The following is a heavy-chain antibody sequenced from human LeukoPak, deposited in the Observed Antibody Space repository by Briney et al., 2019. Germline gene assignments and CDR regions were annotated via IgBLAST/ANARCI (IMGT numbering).Heavy chain of an antibody. CDR2: MNPNSGNT. CDR1: GYTFTSYG. J-gene: IGHJ4*02. CDR3: ARGHSSSWYSSMLPYPRLPTDY. D-gene: IGHD6-13*01. V-gene: IGHV1-8*03. Sequence: ASVKVSCKASGYTFTSYGISWVRQATGQGLEWMGWMNPNSGNTGYAQKFQGRVTITRNTSISTAYMELSSLRSEDTAVYYCARGHSSSWYSSMLPYPRLPTDYWGQGTLVTVSS.